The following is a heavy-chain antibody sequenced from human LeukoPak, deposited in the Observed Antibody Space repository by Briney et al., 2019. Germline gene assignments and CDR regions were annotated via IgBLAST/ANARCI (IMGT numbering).Heavy chain of an antibody. V-gene: IGHV4-4*07. CDR3: ARRIIAAAGTPFDY. Sequence: SETLSLTCTVSGGSISSYYWSWIRQPAGKGLEWIGRIYTSGSTYYNPSLKSRVTISVDTSKNQFSLKLSSVTAADTAVYYCARRIIAAAGTPFDYWGQGTLVTVSS. J-gene: IGHJ4*02. CDR2: IYTSGST. CDR1: GGSISSYY. D-gene: IGHD6-13*01.